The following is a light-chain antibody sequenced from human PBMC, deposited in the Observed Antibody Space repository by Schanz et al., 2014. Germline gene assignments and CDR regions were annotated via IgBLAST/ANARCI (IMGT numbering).Light chain of an antibody. J-gene: IGLJ2*01. CDR2: NSD. Sequence: QSVLTQPPSASGTPGQRVTISCSGSNSNIGRNVVNWYQQFPGTAPKLLIHNSDQRPSGVPDRFSASKSGTSASLAISGLRSEDEADYYCAAWDDSLGVVFGGGTKLTVL. CDR1: NSNIGRNV. CDR3: AAWDDSLGVV. V-gene: IGLV1-47*02.